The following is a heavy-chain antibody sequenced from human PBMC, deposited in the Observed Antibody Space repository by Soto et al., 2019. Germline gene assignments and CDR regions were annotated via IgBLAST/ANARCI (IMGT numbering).Heavy chain of an antibody. CDR3: ARGITIFGVVPQHYYYGMDV. J-gene: IGHJ6*02. CDR2: ISSSSSYI. V-gene: IGHV3-21*01. Sequence: EVQLVESGGGLVKPGGSLRLSCAASGFTFSSYSMNWVRQAPGKGLEWVSSISSSSSYIYYADSVKGRFTISRDNAKNSLYLQMNSLRAEDTAVYYCARGITIFGVVPQHYYYGMDVWGQGTTVTVSS. D-gene: IGHD3-3*01. CDR1: GFTFSSYS.